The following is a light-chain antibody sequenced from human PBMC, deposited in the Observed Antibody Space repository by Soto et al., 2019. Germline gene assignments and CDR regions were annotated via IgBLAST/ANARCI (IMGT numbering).Light chain of an antibody. J-gene: IGKJ1*01. CDR3: QQYYGYSWT. CDR1: QAIRTA. CDR2: KAS. V-gene: IGKV1-13*02. Sequence: AIQLTPSPSSLYAYVGDRVTITCRASQAIRTALGWYQQKPGKVPKVMIYKASNLESGVPSRFSGSGSGTEFTLTISGLQPDDVASYYCQQYYGYSWTFGQGTKVDI.